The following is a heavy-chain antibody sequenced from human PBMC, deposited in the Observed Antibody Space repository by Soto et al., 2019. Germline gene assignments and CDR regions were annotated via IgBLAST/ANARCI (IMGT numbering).Heavy chain of an antibody. CDR1: GFTFSSYA. V-gene: IGHV3-23*01. D-gene: IGHD6-13*01. Sequence: EVQLLESGGGLVQPGGSLRLSCAASGFTFSSYAMTWVRQAPGTGLEWVSATTGTGISTYYADSVKGRFTISRDNSKNTLYLQMSSLRPEDTAVYYCGTSDSSKSSVLYYWGQGTQVTVSS. J-gene: IGHJ4*02. CDR2: TTGTGIST. CDR3: GTSDSSKSSVLYY.